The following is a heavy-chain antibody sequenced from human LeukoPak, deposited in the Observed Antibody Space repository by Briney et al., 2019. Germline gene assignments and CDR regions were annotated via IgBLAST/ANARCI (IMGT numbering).Heavy chain of an antibody. CDR2: IYYSGST. V-gene: IGHV4-30-4*01. CDR3: ARVGPTLLLDF. J-gene: IGHJ4*02. D-gene: IGHD1-26*01. Sequence: PSETLSLTCAVYGGSFSGYYWSWIRQPPGKGLEWIGYIYYSGSTYYNPSLKSRVTISVDTSKKQFSLKLSSVTAADTAVYYCARVGPTLLLDFWGQGTLVTVSS. CDR1: GGSFSGYY.